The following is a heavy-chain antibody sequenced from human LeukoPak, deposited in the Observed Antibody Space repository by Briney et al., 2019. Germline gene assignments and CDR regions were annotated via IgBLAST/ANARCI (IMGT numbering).Heavy chain of an antibody. V-gene: IGHV3-9*01. CDR1: GFTFDDYA. CDR2: ISWNSGSI. D-gene: IGHD3-22*01. CDR3: AKAHYYDSSGYYSYYFDY. Sequence: GGSLRLSCAASGFTFDDYAMHWVRQAPGKGLEWVSGISWNSGSIGYADSVKGRFTISRDNAKNSLYLQMNSLRAEDTALYYCAKAHYYDSSGYYSYYFDYWGQGTLVTVSS. J-gene: IGHJ4*02.